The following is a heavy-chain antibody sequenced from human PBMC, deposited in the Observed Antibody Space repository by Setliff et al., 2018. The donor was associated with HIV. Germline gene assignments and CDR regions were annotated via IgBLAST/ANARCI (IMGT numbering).Heavy chain of an antibody. CDR2: ISSSSSYT. Sequence: LSLTCAVSGDSISSNYYWGWIRQPPGKGLEWVSYISSSSSYTNYADSVKGRFTISRDNAKNSLYLQMNSLRAEDTAVYYCARDQRAGVYGDYNYYFDSWGQGTLVTVSS. CDR1: GDSISSNYY. J-gene: IGHJ4*02. CDR3: ARDQRAGVYGDYNYYFDS. V-gene: IGHV3-11*05. D-gene: IGHD4-17*01.